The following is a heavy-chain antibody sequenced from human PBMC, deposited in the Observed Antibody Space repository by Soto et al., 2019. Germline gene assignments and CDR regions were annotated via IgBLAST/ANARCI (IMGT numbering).Heavy chain of an antibody. J-gene: IGHJ6*02. CDR1: GGTFSSYA. CDR3: ARSLGPYYDSSGLPSAYYYYGMDV. V-gene: IGHV1-69*13. D-gene: IGHD3-22*01. CDR2: IIPIFGTA. Sequence: ASVKVSCKASGGTFSSYAISWVRQAPGQGLEWMGGIIPIFGTANYAQKFQGRVTITADESTSTAYMELSSLRSEDTAVYYCARSLGPYYDSSGLPSAYYYYGMDVWGQGTTVTVSS.